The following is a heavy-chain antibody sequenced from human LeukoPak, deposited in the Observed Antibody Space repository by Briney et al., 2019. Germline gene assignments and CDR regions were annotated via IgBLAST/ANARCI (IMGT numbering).Heavy chain of an antibody. V-gene: IGHV1-2*02. Sequence: ASVKVSCKASGYAFTYYYIHWVRQAPGQGLQWVGWINPNSGDTHYAQMFQGRVTMTRDTSVNTAYMELRRVRSDDTAVYYCAKSAQYSSAWFTGSFDYWGQGTLVTVSS. D-gene: IGHD6-13*01. J-gene: IGHJ4*02. CDR1: GYAFTYYY. CDR3: AKSAQYSSAWFTGSFDY. CDR2: INPNSGDT.